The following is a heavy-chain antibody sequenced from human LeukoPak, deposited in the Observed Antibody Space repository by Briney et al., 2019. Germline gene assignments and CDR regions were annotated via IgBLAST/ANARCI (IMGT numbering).Heavy chain of an antibody. CDR3: ARGLYDILTGFVFDY. Sequence: GGSLRLSCAASGFTFSSHSMNWVRQAPGKGLEWVPSISSSSSYIYYADSVKGRFTISRDNAKKSLYLQMTSLRAEDTAVYYCARGLYDILTGFVFDYWGQGTLVTVSS. D-gene: IGHD3-9*01. CDR2: ISSSSSYI. CDR1: GFTFSSHS. J-gene: IGHJ4*02. V-gene: IGHV3-21*01.